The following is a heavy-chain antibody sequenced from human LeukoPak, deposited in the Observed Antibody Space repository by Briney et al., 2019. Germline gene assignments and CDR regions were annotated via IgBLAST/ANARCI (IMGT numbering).Heavy chain of an antibody. J-gene: IGHJ4*02. CDR1: GYIFTSYY. CDR2: INPSGGST. V-gene: IGHV1-46*01. Sequence: GASVKVSCKASGYIFTSYYMHWVRQAPEQGLEWMGIINPSGGSTIYAQKFQGRVTMTRDTSTSTVYMELRSLRSEDTAVYYCARDPFGNGYWGQGTLVTVSS. CDR3: ARDPFGNGY. D-gene: IGHD4-23*01.